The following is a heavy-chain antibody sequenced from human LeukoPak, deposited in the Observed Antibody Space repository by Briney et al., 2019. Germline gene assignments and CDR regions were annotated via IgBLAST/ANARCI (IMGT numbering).Heavy chain of an antibody. Sequence: SETLSLTCTVSGGSISSYYWSWIRQPPGKGLEWIGYIYYSGSTNYSPSLKSRVTISVDTSKNQFSLKLSSVTATDTAVYYCARVNSGYDWARYYYYYYMDVWGKGTTVTVSS. J-gene: IGHJ6*03. D-gene: IGHD5-12*01. V-gene: IGHV4-59*01. CDR1: GGSISSYY. CDR2: IYYSGST. CDR3: ARVNSGYDWARYYYYYYMDV.